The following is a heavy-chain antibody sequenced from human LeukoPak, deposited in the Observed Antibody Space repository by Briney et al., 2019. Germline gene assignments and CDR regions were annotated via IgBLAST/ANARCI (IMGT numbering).Heavy chain of an antibody. V-gene: IGHV3-15*01. CDR1: GFTFSNAW. CDR2: IKSKTDGGTT. Sequence: GGSLRLSCAASGFTFSNAWMSWVRQAPGKGLEWVGRIKSKTDGGTTDYAAPVKGRFTISRDDSKNTLYLQMNSLKTEDTAVYYCTTGCLIYSGYALWTCLKNLGENAFDIWGQGTMVTVSS. J-gene: IGHJ3*02. CDR3: TTGCLIYSGYALWTCLKNLGENAFDI. D-gene: IGHD5-12*01.